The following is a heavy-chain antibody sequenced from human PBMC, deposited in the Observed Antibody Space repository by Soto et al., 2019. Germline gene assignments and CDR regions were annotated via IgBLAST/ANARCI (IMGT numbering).Heavy chain of an antibody. D-gene: IGHD3-9*01. CDR3: ARDSALYFDWSYDAFDI. J-gene: IGHJ3*02. V-gene: IGHV3-7*01. Sequence: GGSMRLSCAASGLTFSSYWMYWVRQAPGKGLEWVANIKQDGGERYYVDSVKGRFTISRDNAKNSLYLQMNSLRAEDTAVYYCARDSALYFDWSYDAFDIWGQGTMVTVSS. CDR1: GLTFSSYW. CDR2: IKQDGGER.